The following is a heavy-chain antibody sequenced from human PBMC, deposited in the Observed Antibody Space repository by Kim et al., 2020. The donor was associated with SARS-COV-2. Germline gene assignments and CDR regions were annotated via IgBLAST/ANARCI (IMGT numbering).Heavy chain of an antibody. CDR1: GFTFDDYA. Sequence: GGSLRLSCAASGFTFDDYAMHWVRQAPGKGLEWVSGISWNSGSIGYADSVKGRFTISRDNAKNSLYLQMNSLRAEDTALYYCAKDRQWELPTDAFDIWG. J-gene: IGHJ3*02. CDR2: ISWNSGSI. V-gene: IGHV3-9*01. D-gene: IGHD1-26*01. CDR3: AKDRQWELPTDAFDI.